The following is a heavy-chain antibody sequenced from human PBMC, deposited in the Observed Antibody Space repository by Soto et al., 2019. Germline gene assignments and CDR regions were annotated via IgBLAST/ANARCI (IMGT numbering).Heavy chain of an antibody. D-gene: IGHD3-22*01. CDR1: GGSISSGGYY. CDR3: ARDFGGDYYDSSGYYPGYFDY. J-gene: IGHJ4*02. Sequence: TLSLTCTVSGGSISSGGYYWSWIRQHPGKGLEWIGYIYYSGSTYYNPSLKSRVTISVDTSKNQFSLKLSSVTAADTAVYYCARDFGGDYYDSSGYYPGYFDYWGQGTLVTVSS. V-gene: IGHV4-31*03. CDR2: IYYSGST.